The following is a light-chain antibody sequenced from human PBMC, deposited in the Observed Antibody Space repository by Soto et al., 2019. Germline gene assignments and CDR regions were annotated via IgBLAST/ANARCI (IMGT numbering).Light chain of an antibody. CDR2: KAS. V-gene: IGKV1-5*03. CDR3: QHHNSYAEA. CDR1: QTISSW. J-gene: IGKJ1*01. Sequence: DIQMTQSPSTLSGSVGDRVTITCRASQTISSWLAWYQQKPGKAPKLLIYKASTLKSGVPSSFRGSGSGTEFTRTISRLQPDDFATYYCQHHNSYAEAFGQGTKVELK.